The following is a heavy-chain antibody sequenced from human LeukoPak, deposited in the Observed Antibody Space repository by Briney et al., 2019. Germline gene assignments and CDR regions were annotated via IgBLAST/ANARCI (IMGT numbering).Heavy chain of an antibody. D-gene: IGHD6-13*01. V-gene: IGHV4-61*02. CDR2: IYTSGST. Sequence: SSQTLSLTCTVSGGSISSGGYYWSWIRQPAGKGLEWIGRIYTSGSTNYNPSLKSRVTISVDTSKNQFSLKLSSVTAADTAVYYCARHLATYSSSWKTQNVWYFDLWGRGTLVTVSS. CDR1: GGSISSGGYY. J-gene: IGHJ2*01. CDR3: ARHLATYSSSWKTQNVWYFDL.